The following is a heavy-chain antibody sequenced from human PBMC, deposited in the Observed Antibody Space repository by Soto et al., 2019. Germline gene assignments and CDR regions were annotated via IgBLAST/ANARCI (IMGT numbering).Heavy chain of an antibody. CDR1: GFTFSNYP. D-gene: IGHD3-10*01. V-gene: IGHV3-23*01. Sequence: GGSLRLSCAASGFTFSNYPMSWVRQAPGKGLEWVSGISGSGETPYYADSVKGRFTISRDNYKNMLYLQMNSLRAEDTAVYYCEKDRRITMVRGVLRAFDSWRQGNLVTLPS. CDR2: ISGSGETP. CDR3: EKDRRITMVRGVLRAFDS. J-gene: IGHJ4*01.